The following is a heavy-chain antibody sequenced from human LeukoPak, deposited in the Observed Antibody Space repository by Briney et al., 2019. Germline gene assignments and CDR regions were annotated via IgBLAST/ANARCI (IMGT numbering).Heavy chain of an antibody. Sequence: PSQTLSLTCTVSGGSISSGGYYWSWIRQPPGKGLEWIGYIYHSGSTYYNPSLKSRVTISVDRSKNQFSLKLSSVTAADTAVYYCASLGIAVAGHFREFDYWGQGTLVTVSS. D-gene: IGHD6-19*01. CDR1: GGSISSGGYY. CDR2: IYHSGST. V-gene: IGHV4-30-2*01. CDR3: ASLGIAVAGHFREFDY. J-gene: IGHJ4*02.